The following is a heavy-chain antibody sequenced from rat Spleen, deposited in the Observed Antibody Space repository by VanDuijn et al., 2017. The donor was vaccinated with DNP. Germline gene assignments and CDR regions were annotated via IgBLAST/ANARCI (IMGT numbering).Heavy chain of an antibody. D-gene: IGHD1-10*01. J-gene: IGHJ2*01. CDR2: INTDGGNT. Sequence: EVQLVESGGGLVQPGRSLKLSCVASGFTFSDHYMAWVRQAPTKGLEWVASINTDGGNTYYPDSVKGRFTISRDNAENTLYLQRDSLRSEDTATYYCARLPYTSYFDYWGQGVMVTVSS. CDR1: GFTFSDHY. V-gene: IGHV5-25*01. CDR3: ARLPYTSYFDY.